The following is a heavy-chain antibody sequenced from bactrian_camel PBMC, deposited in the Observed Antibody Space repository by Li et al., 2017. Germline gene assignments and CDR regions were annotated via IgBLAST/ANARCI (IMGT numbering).Heavy chain of an antibody. Sequence: HVQLVESGGGSVQAGGSLRLSCRASASTANTYYMAWFRQAPGQERERVATMDGDGTIIFVHPSVKGRFTITRDKDKNALYLQMIRLKPEDTAMYYCAVRLNTGCPTRPADFPYWARGPRSPSP. J-gene: IGHJ4*01. V-gene: IGHV3-2*01. CDR2: MDGDGTII. D-gene: IGHD5*01. CDR1: ASTANTYY.